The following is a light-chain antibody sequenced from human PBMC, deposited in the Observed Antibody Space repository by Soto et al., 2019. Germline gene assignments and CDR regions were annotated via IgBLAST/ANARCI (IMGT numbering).Light chain of an antibody. Sequence: EIVMTQSPVTLSVSPGERATLSCRASQSVSSYLAWYQQKPGQAPRLLIYDASNRATGIPARFSGSGSGTDFTLTISSLEPEDFAVYYCQQRDIWPWTFGQGTKVDIK. CDR1: QSVSSY. V-gene: IGKV3-11*01. CDR3: QQRDIWPWT. CDR2: DAS. J-gene: IGKJ1*01.